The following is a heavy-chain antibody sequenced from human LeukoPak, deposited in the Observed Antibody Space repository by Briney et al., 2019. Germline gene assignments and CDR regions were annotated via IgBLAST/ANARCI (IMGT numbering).Heavy chain of an antibody. CDR2: IRYDGSNE. J-gene: IGHJ4*02. CDR3: AKVFGHSSDWRFDH. Sequence: GGSLRLSCAASGFIFSSYGLHWVRQAPGKGLEWVALIRYDGSNEYYADSVKGRFTISRDNSKNTLYLQMNSLRGEDTAIYYRAKVFGHSSDWRFDHWGQGTLVTVSA. V-gene: IGHV3-30*02. D-gene: IGHD6-19*01. CDR1: GFIFSSYG.